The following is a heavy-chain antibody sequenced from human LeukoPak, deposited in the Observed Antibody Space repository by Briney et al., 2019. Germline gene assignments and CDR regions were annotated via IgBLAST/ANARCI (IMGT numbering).Heavy chain of an antibody. CDR3: ARRMGYYYGSGSYYSNNAFDI. J-gene: IGHJ3*02. D-gene: IGHD3-10*01. CDR2: IHTSGST. Sequence: PSETLSLTCTISGGSISSYYWSWIRQPAGKGLEWIGRIHTSGSTNYNPSLKSRVTISVDTSKNQFSLKLSSVTAADTAVYYCARRMGYYYGSGSYYSNNAFDIWGQGTMVTVSS. CDR1: GGSISSYY. V-gene: IGHV4-4*07.